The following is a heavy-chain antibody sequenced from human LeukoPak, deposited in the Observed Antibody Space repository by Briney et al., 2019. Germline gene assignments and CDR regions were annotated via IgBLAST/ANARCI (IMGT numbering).Heavy chain of an antibody. D-gene: IGHD1-26*01. CDR1: GYSFTSYW. V-gene: IGHV5-51*01. CDR3: ARQVGSGTYYLDF. CDR2: IYPGDSDT. J-gene: IGHJ4*02. Sequence: GESLKISCKGSGYSFTSYWIGWVRQMPGKGLDWMGIIYPGDSDTRYSPSFQDQVTMSIDKSISTAHLHWSSLKASDTAMYYCARQVGSGTYYLDFWGQGTLVTVSS.